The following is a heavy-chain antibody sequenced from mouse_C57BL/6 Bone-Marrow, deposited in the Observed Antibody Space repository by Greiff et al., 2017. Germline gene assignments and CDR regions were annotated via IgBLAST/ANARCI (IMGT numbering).Heavy chain of an antibody. D-gene: IGHD4-1*01. J-gene: IGHJ2*01. V-gene: IGHV1-18*01. CDR1: GYTFTDYN. CDR2: INPNNGGT. CDR3: ARGGLGGGVDY. Sequence: EVQLQQSGPELVKPGASVKIPCKASGYTFTDYNMDWVKQSHGKSLEWIGEINPNNGGTSYNQKFKGKATLTVDKSSSTAYMELRSLTSEDTAVYDCARGGLGGGVDYWGQGTTLTVSS.